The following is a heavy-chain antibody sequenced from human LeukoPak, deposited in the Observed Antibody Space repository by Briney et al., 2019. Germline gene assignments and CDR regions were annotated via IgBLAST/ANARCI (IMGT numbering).Heavy chain of an antibody. J-gene: IGHJ4*02. V-gene: IGHV3-21*04. Sequence: GGSLRLSCAASGFTFSSYSMNWVRQAPGKGLEWVSSISSSSSYIYYADSVKGRFTISRDNAKNSLYLQMNSPRAEDTALYYCARDRSYGAFQDWGQGTLVTVSS. CDR3: ARDRSYGAFQD. CDR1: GFTFSSYS. CDR2: ISSSSSYI. D-gene: IGHD1-26*01.